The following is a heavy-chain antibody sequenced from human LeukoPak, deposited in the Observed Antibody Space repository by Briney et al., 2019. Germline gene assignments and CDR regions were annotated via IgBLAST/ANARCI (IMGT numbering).Heavy chain of an antibody. Sequence: PGGSLRLPCAASGFTFSSYAVHWVRQAPGKGLEWVAVISYDGSYKYYADSVKGRFTISRDNSKNTLYLQMNSLRAEDTAVYYCAKGGRDSSSSRWYETGVRDIYYYYGMDVWGQGTRVTVSS. D-gene: IGHD6-13*01. CDR3: AKGGRDSSSSRWYETGVRDIYYYYGMDV. CDR2: ISYDGSYK. J-gene: IGHJ6*02. V-gene: IGHV3-30*18. CDR1: GFTFSSYA.